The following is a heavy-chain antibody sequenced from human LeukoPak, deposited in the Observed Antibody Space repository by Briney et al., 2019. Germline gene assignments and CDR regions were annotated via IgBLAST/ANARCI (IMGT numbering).Heavy chain of an antibody. V-gene: IGHV3-11*01. J-gene: IGHJ6*03. CDR1: GFTFSDYY. Sequence: PGGSLRLSCAASGFTFSDYYMSWILQAPGKGLEWVSYISSSGSTIYYADSVKGRFTISRDNAKNSLYLQMNSLRAEDTAVYYCARGAKYYYYYMDVWGKGTTVTASS. CDR3: ARGAKYYYYYMDV. CDR2: ISSSGSTI.